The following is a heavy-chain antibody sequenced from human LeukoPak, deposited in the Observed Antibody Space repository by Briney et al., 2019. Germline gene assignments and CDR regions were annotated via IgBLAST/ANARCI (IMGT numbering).Heavy chain of an antibody. Sequence: GRSLRLSCAASGFTFSSFGMHWVRQAPGKGLEWVAFIWYDGSNKYYADSVKGRFTVSRDTSKNTLYLQMNSLRAEDTAVYYCAKGDSTSPFDYWGQGTLVTVSS. J-gene: IGHJ4*02. CDR3: AKGDSTSPFDY. CDR1: GFTFSSFG. V-gene: IGHV3-33*06. D-gene: IGHD6-13*01. CDR2: IWYDGSNK.